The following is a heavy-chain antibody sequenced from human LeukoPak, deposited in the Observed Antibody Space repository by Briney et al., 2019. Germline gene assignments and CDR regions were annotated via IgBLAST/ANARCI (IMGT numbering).Heavy chain of an antibody. CDR3: ARAPPYYDFWSGQGGAIAFDI. V-gene: IGHV4-39*07. J-gene: IGHJ3*02. CDR2: IYYSGST. Sequence: PSETLSLTCTVSGGSISSSSYYWGWIRQPPGKGLEWIGSIYYSGSTYYNPSLKSRVTISVDTSKNQFSLKLSSVTAADTVVYYCARAPPYYDFWSGQGGAIAFDIWGQGTMVTVSS. D-gene: IGHD3-3*01. CDR1: GGSISSSSYY.